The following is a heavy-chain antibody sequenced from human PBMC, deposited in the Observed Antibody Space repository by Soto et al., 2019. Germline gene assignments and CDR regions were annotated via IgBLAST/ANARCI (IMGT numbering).Heavy chain of an antibody. CDR3: AVAVAGTAYFDY. J-gene: IGHJ4*02. Sequence: PSLTCTVSGGSISSGGYYWSWIRQHPGKGLEWIGYIYYSGSTYYNPSLKSRVTISVDTSKSQFSLKLSSVTAADTAVYYCAVAVAGTAYFDYWGQGTLVTVS. D-gene: IGHD6-19*01. CDR2: IYYSGST. V-gene: IGHV4-31*03. CDR1: GGSISSGGYY.